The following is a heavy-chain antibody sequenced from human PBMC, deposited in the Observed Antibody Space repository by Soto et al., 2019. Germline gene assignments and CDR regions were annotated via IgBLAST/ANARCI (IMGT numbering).Heavy chain of an antibody. Sequence: SETLSLTCTVSGGSISGFYWSWIRRPPGEGLEWIGYIYHGGSTNYNPSLKSRVTISIDPSKSQFSLNLSSLTAADTAVYYCARKYCTSSRCYQYFDYWGQGTLVTVSS. CDR2: IYHGGST. J-gene: IGHJ4*02. CDR3: ARKYCTSSRCYQYFDY. CDR1: GGSISGFY. D-gene: IGHD2-2*01. V-gene: IGHV4-59*08.